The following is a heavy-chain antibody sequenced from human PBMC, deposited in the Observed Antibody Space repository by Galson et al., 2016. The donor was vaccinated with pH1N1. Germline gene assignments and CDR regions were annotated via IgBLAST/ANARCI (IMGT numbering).Heavy chain of an antibody. CDR1: GFSLSTSGVG. Sequence: PALVKPTQTLTLTCTFSGFSLSTSGVGVGWIRQPPGKALEWLAVIYWNDDKRCRPSLKSRLTITKDTSKNQVVLTMTNMDPVDTATYYCACFLYGDYSNYFDPWGQGTLVTVSS. J-gene: IGHJ5*02. CDR3: ACFLYGDYSNYFDP. V-gene: IGHV2-5*01. D-gene: IGHD4-17*01. CDR2: IYWNDDK.